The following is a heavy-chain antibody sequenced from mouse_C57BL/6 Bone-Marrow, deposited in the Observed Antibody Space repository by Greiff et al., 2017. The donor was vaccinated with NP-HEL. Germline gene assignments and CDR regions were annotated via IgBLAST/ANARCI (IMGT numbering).Heavy chain of an antibody. CDR1: GFTFSDYG. CDR3: ARRYRGLYYYAMDY. Sequence: EVQRVESGGGLVKPGGSLKLSCAASGFTFSDYGMHWVRQAPEKGLEWVAYISSGSSTIYYADTVKGRFTISRDNAKNTLFLQMTSLRSEDTSMYYGARRYRGLYYYAMDYWGQGTSVTVSS. D-gene: IGHD2-12*01. J-gene: IGHJ4*01. CDR2: ISSGSSTI. V-gene: IGHV5-17*01.